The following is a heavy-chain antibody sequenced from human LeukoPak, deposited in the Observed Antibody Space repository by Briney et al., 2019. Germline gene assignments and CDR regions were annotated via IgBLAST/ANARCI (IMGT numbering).Heavy chain of an antibody. CDR2: INYSGST. CDR3: ATPRGYGPLYGMDV. Sequence: SETLSLTCAVYGGSFSGYYWSWIRQPPGKGLEWIGEINYSGSTNYNPSLKSRVTISVDTSKNQFSLKLSSVTAADTAVYYCATPRGYGPLYGMDVWGQGTTVTVSS. CDR1: GGSFSGYY. D-gene: IGHD5-18*01. V-gene: IGHV4-34*01. J-gene: IGHJ6*02.